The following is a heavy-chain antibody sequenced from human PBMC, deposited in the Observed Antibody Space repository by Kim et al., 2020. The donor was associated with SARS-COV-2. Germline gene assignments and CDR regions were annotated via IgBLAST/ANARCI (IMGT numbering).Heavy chain of an antibody. J-gene: IGHJ6*01. CDR2: ISYDGSNK. V-gene: IGHV3-30*18. CDR1: GFTFSSYG. CDR3: AKDRGSGYYFGEYYYYG. Sequence: GGSLRLSCAASGFTFSSYGMHWVRQAPGKGLEWVAVISYDGSNKYYADSVKGRFTISRDNSKNTLYLQMNSLSAEDTAVYYCAKDRGSGYYFGEYYYYG. D-gene: IGHD3-22*01.